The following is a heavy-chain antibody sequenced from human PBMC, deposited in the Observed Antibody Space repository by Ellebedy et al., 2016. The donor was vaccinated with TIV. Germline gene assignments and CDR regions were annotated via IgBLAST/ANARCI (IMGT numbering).Heavy chain of an antibody. CDR1: GGPISSSSYY. J-gene: IGHJ2*01. CDR2: LYYSGST. CDR3: ARHLLHPNLRLGELSLNWYFDL. V-gene: IGHV4-39*01. Sequence: SETLSLTCTVSGGPISSSSYYWGWIRQPPGKGLEWLGSLYYSGSTYYNPSLKSRVTISVDTSKNQFSLKLSSVTAADTAVYYCARHLLHPNLRLGELSLNWYFDLWGRGTLVTVSS. D-gene: IGHD3-16*02.